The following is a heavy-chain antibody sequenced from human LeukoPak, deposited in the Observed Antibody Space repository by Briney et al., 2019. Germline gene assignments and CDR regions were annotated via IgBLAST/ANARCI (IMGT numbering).Heavy chain of an antibody. CDR1: GFTFGDYA. J-gene: IGHJ3*02. Sequence: GGSLRLSCAASGFTFGDYAMHWVRQAPGKGLEWVSGISGSGDYTYYADSLKGRFTISRDNSKNTLYLQMNSLRAEDTALYYCAKDLTYYYGLGSSTNAFDIWGQGTMVTVSS. V-gene: IGHV3-23*01. D-gene: IGHD3-10*01. CDR2: ISGSGDYT. CDR3: AKDLTYYYGLGSSTNAFDI.